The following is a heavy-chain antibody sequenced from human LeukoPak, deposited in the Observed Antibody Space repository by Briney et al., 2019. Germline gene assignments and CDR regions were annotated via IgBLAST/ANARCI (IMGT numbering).Heavy chain of an antibody. CDR3: ARATGTWGHDGFDI. Sequence: ASVKVSCKAYGYTFMSHGISWVRQAPGQGLEWMGWISGSSSNTNYAQRLQGRVTMTTDTSTATAYMELRSLRSDDTAVYYCARATGTWGHDGFDIWGQGTMVTVSS. J-gene: IGHJ3*02. D-gene: IGHD3-16*01. CDR1: GYTFMSHG. V-gene: IGHV1-18*01. CDR2: ISGSSSNT.